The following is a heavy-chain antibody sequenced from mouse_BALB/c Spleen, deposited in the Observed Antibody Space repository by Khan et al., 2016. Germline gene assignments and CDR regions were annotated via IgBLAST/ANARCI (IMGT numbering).Heavy chain of an antibody. V-gene: IGHV4-1*02. CDR1: GFDFSRYW. D-gene: IGHD1-1*01. CDR2: INPDSSTI. Sequence: EVKLLESGGGLVQPGGSLKLSCAASGFDFSRYWMSWVRQAPGKGLEWIGEINPDSSTINYMPSLKDKFIISRDNAKNTLYLQMSKMRYEDTALYYCSRAGYYGYLAYWGQGTLVTVSA. J-gene: IGHJ3*01. CDR3: SRAGYYGYLAY.